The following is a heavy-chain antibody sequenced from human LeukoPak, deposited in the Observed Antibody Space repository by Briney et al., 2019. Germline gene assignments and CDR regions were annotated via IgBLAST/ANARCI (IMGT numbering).Heavy chain of an antibody. D-gene: IGHD3-3*01. CDR3: ARASYINYDFWSGYYNNWFDP. CDR2: IYTTGST. CDR1: AGSISSGSYY. V-gene: IGHV4-61*02. Sequence: SETLSLTCTVSAGSISSGSYYRSSIRQPAGKGLERIRRIYTTGSTNYNPSLKSRVTISVDTSKNQFSLKLSSVTAADTAVYYCARASYINYDFWSGYYNNWFDPWGQGTLVTVSS. J-gene: IGHJ5*02.